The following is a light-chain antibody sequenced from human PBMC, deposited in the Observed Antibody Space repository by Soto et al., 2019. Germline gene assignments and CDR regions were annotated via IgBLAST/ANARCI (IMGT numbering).Light chain of an antibody. CDR2: DAS. Sequence: EIVLTQSPATLSLSPGEGATLSCRASQSVSNYLAWYQQKPGQAPRLLIFDASKRATGIPARFSGSGPGTDFTLTISSLEPEDFAVYYCQQRSNWPLTFGGGTKVDIK. CDR1: QSVSNY. J-gene: IGKJ4*01. V-gene: IGKV3-11*01. CDR3: QQRSNWPLT.